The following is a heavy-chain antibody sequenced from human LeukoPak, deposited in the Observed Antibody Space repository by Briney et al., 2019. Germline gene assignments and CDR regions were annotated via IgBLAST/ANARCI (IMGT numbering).Heavy chain of an antibody. D-gene: IGHD3-22*01. CDR2: ISYDGGNK. CDR1: GFTFSGYA. CDR3: ARDRDAYDTSGDDFFDY. J-gene: IGHJ4*02. V-gene: IGHV3-30*19. Sequence: GGSLRLSCAASGFTFSGYAIHWVRQAPGKGLEWVAVISYDGGNKYYADSVKGRFTISRDNSKNTLYLQMNNLRPDDTAVYYCARDRDAYDTSGDDFFDYWGQGTLVTVSS.